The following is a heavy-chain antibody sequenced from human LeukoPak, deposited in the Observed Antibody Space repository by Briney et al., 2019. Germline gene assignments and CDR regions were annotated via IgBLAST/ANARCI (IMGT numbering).Heavy chain of an antibody. CDR1: GYTFTSYY. Sequence: ASMKVSCKASGYTFTSYYMHWVRQAPGQGLEWMGIINPSGGSTSYAQKFQGRVTMTRDMSTSTVYMELSSLRSEDTAVYYCARTTAVAGTSAYYFNYWGQGTLVTVPS. CDR3: ARTTAVAGTSAYYFNY. V-gene: IGHV1-46*01. D-gene: IGHD6-19*01. CDR2: INPSGGST. J-gene: IGHJ4*02.